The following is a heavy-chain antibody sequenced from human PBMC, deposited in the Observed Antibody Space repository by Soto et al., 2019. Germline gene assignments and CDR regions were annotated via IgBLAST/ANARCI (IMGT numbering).Heavy chain of an antibody. J-gene: IGHJ4*02. V-gene: IGHV1-69*02. D-gene: IGHD3-9*01. CDR2: IIPILGIA. Sequence: QVQLVQSGAEVKKPGSSVKVSCKASGGTFSSYTISWVRQAPGQGLEWMGRIIPILGIANYAQKFQGRVTITADKSTSTAYMELSSLRSEDTAVYYCARGAGFRSGYPYSEGWGQGTLVTVSS. CDR1: GGTFSSYT. CDR3: ARGAGFRSGYPYSEG.